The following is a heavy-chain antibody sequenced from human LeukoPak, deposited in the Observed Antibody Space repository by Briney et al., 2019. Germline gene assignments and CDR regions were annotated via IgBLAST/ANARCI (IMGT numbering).Heavy chain of an antibody. CDR3: ARGSGAVAGVDY. CDR1: GFTFSSYS. Sequence: GGPLRLSCAASGFTFSSYSMNWVRQAPGKGPEWVSSISSSSSYIYYADSVKGRFTISRDNAKNSLYLQMNSLRAEDTAVYYCARGSGAVAGVDYWGQGTLVTVSS. V-gene: IGHV3-21*01. CDR2: ISSSSSYI. J-gene: IGHJ4*02. D-gene: IGHD6-19*01.